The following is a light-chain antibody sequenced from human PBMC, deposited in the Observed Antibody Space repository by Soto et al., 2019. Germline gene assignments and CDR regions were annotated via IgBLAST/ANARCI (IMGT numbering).Light chain of an antibody. J-gene: IGLJ1*01. CDR3: QSYDSTLSARYV. CDR1: SSNIGAGYD. Sequence: QSALTQPASVSGSDGQSITISCTGSSSNIGAGYDVHWYQQRPGTAPKLLIFGNINRPSGVPDRFSGSKSGXAASLAITGLQADDEGDYYCQSYDSTLSARYVFGTGTKVTVL. CDR2: GNI. V-gene: IGLV1-40*01.